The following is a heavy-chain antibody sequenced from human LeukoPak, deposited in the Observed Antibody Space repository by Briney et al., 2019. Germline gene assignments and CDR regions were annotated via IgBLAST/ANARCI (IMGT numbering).Heavy chain of an antibody. V-gene: IGHV4-59*08. CDR1: GGSISGYY. J-gene: IGHJ6*01. D-gene: IGHD5-24*01. CDR2: IYYSGST. Sequence: SETLSLTCTVSGGSISGYYWSWIRQPPGKGLEYIGYIYYSGSTNYNPSLKSRATISVDTSKSQFSLQMRSVTAADTAVYYRARRSATRGYYYGMDVWGQGTTVTVSS. CDR3: ARRSATRGYYYGMDV.